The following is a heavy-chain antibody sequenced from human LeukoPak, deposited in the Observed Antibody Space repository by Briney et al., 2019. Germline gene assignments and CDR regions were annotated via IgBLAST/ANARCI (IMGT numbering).Heavy chain of an antibody. CDR2: ISGDAGNT. D-gene: IGHD5-12*01. J-gene: IGHJ5*02. CDR1: GFTFDNYA. CDR3: AKGSQWLIHL. Sequence: PGGSLRLSCAASGFTFDNYAMHWVRQAPGKGLEWVSLISGDAGNTYYADSVKGRFTISRDNSKNSLYLQMNSLRSEDTAFYYCAKGSQWLIHLWGRGTLVTVSS. V-gene: IGHV3-43*02.